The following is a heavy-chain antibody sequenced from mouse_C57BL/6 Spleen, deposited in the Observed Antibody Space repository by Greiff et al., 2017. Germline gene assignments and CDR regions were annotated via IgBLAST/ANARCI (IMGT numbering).Heavy chain of an antibody. D-gene: IGHD1-1*01. CDR1: GYAFTNYL. CDR3: ARSGGSSYSFAY. CDR2: INPGSGGT. Sequence: QVQLQQSGAELVRPGTSVKVSCKASGYAFTNYLIEWIGVINPGSGGTNYNEKFKGKATLTADKSSSTAYMQLSSLTSEDSAVYFCARSGGSSYSFAYWGQGTLVTVSA. V-gene: IGHV1-54*01. J-gene: IGHJ3*01.